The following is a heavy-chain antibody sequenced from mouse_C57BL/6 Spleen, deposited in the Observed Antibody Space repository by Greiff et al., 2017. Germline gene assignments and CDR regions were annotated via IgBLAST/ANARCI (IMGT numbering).Heavy chain of an antibody. V-gene: IGHV1-80*01. D-gene: IGHD1-1*01. CDR3: AREILYYGSSFDY. Sequence: QVQLQQSGAELVKPGASVKISCKASGYAFSSYWMNWVKQRPGKGLEWIGQIYPGDGDTNYNGKFKGKATLTADKSSSTAYMQLSSLTSEDSAVYFCAREILYYGSSFDYWGQGTTLTVSS. CDR2: IYPGDGDT. CDR1: GYAFSSYW. J-gene: IGHJ2*01.